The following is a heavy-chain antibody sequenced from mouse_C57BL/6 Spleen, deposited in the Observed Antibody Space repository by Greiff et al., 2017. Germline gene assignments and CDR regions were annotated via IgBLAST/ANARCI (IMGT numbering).Heavy chain of an antibody. CDR3: ARIRGGAY. J-gene: IGHJ3*01. Sequence: EVKLMESGGGLVKPGGSLKLSCAASGFTFSSYTMSWFRQTPEKRLEWVATISGGGGNTYYPDSVKGRFTISRDNAKNTLYLQRSSLRSEDTALYYCARIRGGAYWGQGTLVTVSA. CDR1: GFTFSSYT. V-gene: IGHV5-9*01. CDR2: ISGGGGNT.